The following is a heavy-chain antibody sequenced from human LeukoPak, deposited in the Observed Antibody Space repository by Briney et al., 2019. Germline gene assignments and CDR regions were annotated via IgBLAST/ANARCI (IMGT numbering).Heavy chain of an antibody. V-gene: IGHV3-23*01. J-gene: IGHJ6*03. CDR3: AKDFIAMVGYMDV. CDR2: ISGSGGST. D-gene: IGHD6-19*01. CDR1: GFTFSSYA. Sequence: TGGSLRLSCAASGFTFSSYAMSWVRQAPGKGLEWVSAISGSGGSTYYADSVKGRFTISRENSKNTLYLQMTSLRAEDTAMYYCAKDFIAMVGYMDVWGKGTTVTVSS.